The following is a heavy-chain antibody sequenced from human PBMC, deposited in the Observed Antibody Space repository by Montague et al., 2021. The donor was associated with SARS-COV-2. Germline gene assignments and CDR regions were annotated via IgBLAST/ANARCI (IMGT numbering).Heavy chain of an antibody. J-gene: IGHJ4*02. D-gene: IGHD1-26*01. Sequence: SETLSLTCTVSGACSISSSYYWTWVRQPPGRGLEWIGNIYYVGNTNYNPSLESRVTISVDKSENQFSLKLSSVTAADTAVYYCARFTSTGSGSYYIFDYWGQGTLVTVSS. CDR3: ARFTSTGSGSYYIFDY. V-gene: IGHV4-39*07. CDR1: GACSISSSYY. CDR2: IYYVGNT.